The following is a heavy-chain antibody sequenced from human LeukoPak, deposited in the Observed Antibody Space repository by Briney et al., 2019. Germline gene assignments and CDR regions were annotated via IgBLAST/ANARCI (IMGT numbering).Heavy chain of an antibody. CDR3: AKGDSSGYYYEPYYFDY. Sequence: PGGSLRLSCAASGFTFSSSAMNWVRQAPGKGLEWVSSINNVASHIYYAHSVKGRFTISRDNAKNSLYLQMNSLRAEDTALYYCAKGDSSGYYYEPYYFDYWGQGTLVTVSS. V-gene: IGHV3-21*04. J-gene: IGHJ4*02. D-gene: IGHD3-22*01. CDR2: INNVASHI. CDR1: GFTFSSSA.